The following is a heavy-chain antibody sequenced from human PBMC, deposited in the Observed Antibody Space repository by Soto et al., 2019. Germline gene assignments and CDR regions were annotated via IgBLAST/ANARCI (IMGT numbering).Heavy chain of an antibody. V-gene: IGHV4-59*08. CDR1: GGSISSYY. J-gene: IGHJ3*01. D-gene: IGHD5-18*01. CDR2: IYYSGST. Sequence: QVQLQESSPGLVKPSETLSLTCTVSGGSISSYYWSWIRQPPGKGLEWIGYIYYSGSTNYNRALTSRYGIQVEASKNQFTLQLTLYSVNDAGYAVYYSARRYGYAFDYWGQGTMVTVSS. CDR3: ARRYGYAFDY.